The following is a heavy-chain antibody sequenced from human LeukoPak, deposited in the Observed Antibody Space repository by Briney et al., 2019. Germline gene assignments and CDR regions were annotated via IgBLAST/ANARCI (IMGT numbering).Heavy chain of an antibody. CDR1: GFPYGEYA. CDR2: IRRKAYGGII. V-gene: IGHV3-49*03. CDR3: TRDQDYYDSSGYYDY. Sequence: GGSLSLSRTASGFPYGEYALSWFGQAPGKELAWVGFIRRKAYGGIIEYVASVKSRFIISRVDSKSIAYLQMNSLKTEDTAVYYCTRDQDYYDSSGYYDYWGQGTLVTVSS. J-gene: IGHJ4*02. D-gene: IGHD3-22*01.